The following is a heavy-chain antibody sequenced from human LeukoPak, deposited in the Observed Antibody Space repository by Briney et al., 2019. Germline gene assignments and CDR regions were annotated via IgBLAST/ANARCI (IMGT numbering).Heavy chain of an antibody. CDR2: ISYGGDIT. Sequence: PGASLRLSCAASGFTFSTHAMSWVRRAPGKGLEWVAAISYGGDITFYAPSVQGRFTISRDNSKDTLYVQMDSLRAEDTAIYYCAKELRSGGVVTNFDYWGQGTLVIVSP. CDR3: AKELRSGGVVTNFDY. J-gene: IGHJ4*02. CDR1: GFTFSTHA. V-gene: IGHV3-23*01. D-gene: IGHD4-23*01.